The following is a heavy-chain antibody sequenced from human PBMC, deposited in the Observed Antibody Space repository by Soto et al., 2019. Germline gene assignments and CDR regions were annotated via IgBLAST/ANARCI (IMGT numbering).Heavy chain of an antibody. CDR1: GFTFSDYA. Sequence: VQLVESGGGVVQPGRSLRLSCAASGFTFSDYAMHWVRQAPGKGLEWVAVVSHDGRNTHYADAVKGRFTIARDSSKNPVSLEMTSLRAEDTAVYYCARGGRQWLVTSDFNYWGQGARVTASS. CDR3: ARGGRQWLVTSDFNY. CDR2: VSHDGRNT. J-gene: IGHJ4*02. V-gene: IGHV3-30*03. D-gene: IGHD6-19*01.